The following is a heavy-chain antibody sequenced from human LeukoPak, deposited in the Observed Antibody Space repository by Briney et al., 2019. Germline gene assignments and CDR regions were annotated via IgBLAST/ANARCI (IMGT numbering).Heavy chain of an antibody. CDR2: IGTASDT. D-gene: IGHD1-1*01. Sequence: GGSLRLSCAASGFTFSSFDMHWVRQPTGQGLEWVSTIGTASDTYYPGSVEGRFTLSRDNAKNSLYLQMNSLTAGDTAVYYCARGPHRGKYYYMDVWDKGTTVTVSS. CDR3: ARGPHRGKYYYMDV. V-gene: IGHV3-13*01. CDR1: GFTFSSFD. J-gene: IGHJ6*03.